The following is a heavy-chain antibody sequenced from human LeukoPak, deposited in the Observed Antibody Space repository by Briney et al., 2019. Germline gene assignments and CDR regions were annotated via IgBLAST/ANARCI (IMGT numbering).Heavy chain of an antibody. Sequence: ASVKVSCKASGYTFTRYYVHWGRQAPGQRLEWMGWINPYSGATYYAQKLRDRVTMTRDTSITTVNMELSSLRSDDTAFYYCARPQEDTSAFPSFSAYGSERSLVAVPS. CDR2: INPYSGAT. CDR1: GYTFTRYY. V-gene: IGHV1-2*02. CDR3: ARPQEDTSAFPSFSAY. D-gene: IGHD3-22*01. J-gene: IGHJ4*02.